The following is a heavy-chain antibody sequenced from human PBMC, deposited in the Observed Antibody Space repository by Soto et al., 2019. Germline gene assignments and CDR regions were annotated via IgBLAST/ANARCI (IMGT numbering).Heavy chain of an antibody. CDR1: GFTFEDYG. CDR3: ARRWRGRHLGELSSYFDY. D-gene: IGHD3-16*02. J-gene: IGHJ4*02. Sequence: PGGSLRLSCAASGFTFEDYGMSWVRQAPGKGLEWVSGINWNGGSTGYADSVKGRFTISRDNAKNSLYLQMNSLRAEDTALYYCARRWRGRHLGELSSYFDYWGQGTLVTVSS. CDR2: INWNGGST. V-gene: IGHV3-20*04.